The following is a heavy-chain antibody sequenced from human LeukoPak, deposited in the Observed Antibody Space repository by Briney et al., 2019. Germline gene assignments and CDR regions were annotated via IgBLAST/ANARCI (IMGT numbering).Heavy chain of an antibody. CDR3: AKDGTKMGSSDY. CDR1: GFTFSGYS. V-gene: IGHV3-30*02. D-gene: IGHD1-26*01. CDR2: IRHDGTIK. J-gene: IGHJ4*02. Sequence: GGSLRLSCAASGFTFSGYSMSWGRQAPGKGLEWVAFIRHDGTIKYYGDSVKGRFTISRDNAKNTLYLQMDSLRAEDTAVYYCAKDGTKMGSSDYWGQGTLVTVST.